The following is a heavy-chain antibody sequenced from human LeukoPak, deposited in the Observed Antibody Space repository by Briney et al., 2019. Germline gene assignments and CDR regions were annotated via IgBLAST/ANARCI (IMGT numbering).Heavy chain of an antibody. CDR3: ARDGRDCSSTSCYDF. Sequence: GGSLRLSCAASGFTFSSFGMNWVRQAPGKGREWVSYISSSSSIIYYADSVKGRFTISRDNAKNSLYLQMNSLRDDDTAVYYCARDGRDCSSTSCYDFWGQGTLVTVSS. D-gene: IGHD2-2*01. J-gene: IGHJ4*02. CDR2: ISSSSSII. V-gene: IGHV3-48*02. CDR1: GFTFSSFG.